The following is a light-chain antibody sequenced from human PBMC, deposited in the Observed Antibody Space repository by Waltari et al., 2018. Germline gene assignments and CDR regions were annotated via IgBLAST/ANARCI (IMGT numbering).Light chain of an antibody. V-gene: IGLV2-14*01. CDR2: EAS. Sequence: QSALTQPASVSGSPGQSITISCTGTYSDVGDNSYVSWYQQHPDKAPKLRIYEASNRPSGVSNRFSGSKSGNTATLTISGTQAMDEADYYCQAWDSSTGVIFGGGTKLTVL. CDR3: QAWDSSTGVI. J-gene: IGLJ2*01. CDR1: YSDVGDNSY.